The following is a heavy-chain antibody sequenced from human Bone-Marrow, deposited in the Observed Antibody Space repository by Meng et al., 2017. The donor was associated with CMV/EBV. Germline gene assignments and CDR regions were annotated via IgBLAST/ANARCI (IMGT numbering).Heavy chain of an antibody. D-gene: IGHD3-3*01. CDR1: GFTFSSYS. J-gene: IGHJ6*02. Sequence: GGSLRLSCAASGFTFSSYSMNWVRQAPGKGLEWVSSISSSSSYIYYADSVKGRFTISRDNAKNSLYLQMNSLRAEDTAVYYCARVSYDFWSGYYLYYYYGMDVWGQGTTVTVSS. CDR3: ARVSYDFWSGYYLYYYYGMDV. CDR2: ISSSSSYI. V-gene: IGHV3-21*01.